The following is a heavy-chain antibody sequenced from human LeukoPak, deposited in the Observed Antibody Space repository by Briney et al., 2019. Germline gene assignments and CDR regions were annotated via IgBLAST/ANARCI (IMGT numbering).Heavy chain of an antibody. Sequence: SETLSLTCTASGGSISSYYWSWIRQPPGKGLEWIGYIYYSGSTNYNPSLKSRVTISVDTYKNQFSLKLSSVTDADTAVYYCARGKGYSYGLDYWGQGSLVSVCS. CDR2: IYYSGST. V-gene: IGHV4-59*01. CDR1: GGSISSYY. CDR3: ARGKGYSYGLDY. J-gene: IGHJ4*02. D-gene: IGHD5-18*01.